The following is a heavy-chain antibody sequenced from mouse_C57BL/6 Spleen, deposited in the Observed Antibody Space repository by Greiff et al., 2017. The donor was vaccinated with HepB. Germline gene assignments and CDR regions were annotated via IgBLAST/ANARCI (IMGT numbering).Heavy chain of an antibody. J-gene: IGHJ4*01. CDR2: IYPRSGNT. CDR1: GYTFTSYG. CDR3: ARGSSSYYYAMDY. Sequence: VHLVESGAELARPGASVKLSCKASGYTFTSYGISWVKQRTGQGLEWIGEIYPRSGNTYYNEKFKGKATLTADKSSSTAYMELRSLTSEDSAVYFCARGSSSYYYAMDYWGQGTSVTVSS. D-gene: IGHD1-1*01. V-gene: IGHV1-81*01.